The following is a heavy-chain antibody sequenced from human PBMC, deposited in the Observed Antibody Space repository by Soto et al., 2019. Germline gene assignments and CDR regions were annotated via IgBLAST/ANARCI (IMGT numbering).Heavy chain of an antibody. Sequence: QVQLVQSGAEVKKPGSSVKVSCKASGGTFSSYTISWVRQAPGQGLEWMGRIIPILGIANYAQKFQGRVTITADKSTSTAYMELSSLRSEDTAVYYCARVHCSGGSCYTASLCAFDIWGQGTMVTVSS. CDR1: GGTFSSYT. J-gene: IGHJ3*02. CDR3: ARVHCSGGSCYTASLCAFDI. CDR2: IIPILGIA. D-gene: IGHD2-15*01. V-gene: IGHV1-69*02.